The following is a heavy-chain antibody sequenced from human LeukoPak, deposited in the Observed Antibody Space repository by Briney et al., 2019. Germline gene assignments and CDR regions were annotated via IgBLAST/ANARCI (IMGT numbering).Heavy chain of an antibody. CDR3: ARSIGYCSSTSCRPGSFDY. CDR2: IYHSGST. Sequence: PSETLSLTCTVSGGSISSGGYYWSWIRQPPGKGLEWIGYIYHSGSTYYNPSLKSRVTISVDRSKNQFSLKLSSVTAADTAVYYCARSIGYCSSTSCRPGSFDYWGQGTLVTVSS. V-gene: IGHV4-30-2*01. CDR1: GGSISSGGYY. D-gene: IGHD2-2*03. J-gene: IGHJ4*02.